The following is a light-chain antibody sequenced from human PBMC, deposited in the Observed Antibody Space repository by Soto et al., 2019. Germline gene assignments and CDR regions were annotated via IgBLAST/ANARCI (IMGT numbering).Light chain of an antibody. CDR3: QQRSDGPPPWT. CDR1: QSVGSY. J-gene: IGKJ1*01. V-gene: IGKV3-11*01. Sequence: EIVLTQSPATLSLSTGERATLSCRASQSVGSYLAWYQHKPGQPPRLLIYDASNRDTGIPARFSGSGSGTDLPLTISSLGAEGFAVYYCQQRSDGPPPWTFGQGTKVEIK. CDR2: DAS.